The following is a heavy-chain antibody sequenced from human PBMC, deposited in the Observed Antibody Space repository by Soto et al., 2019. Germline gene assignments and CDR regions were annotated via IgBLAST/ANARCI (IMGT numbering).Heavy chain of an antibody. V-gene: IGHV4-34*01. D-gene: IGHD3-10*01. CDR1: GGSFSGYY. Sequence: ETLSLTCAVYGGSFSGYYWSWIRQPPGKGLEWIGEINHSGSTNYNPSLKSRVTISVDTSKNQFSLKLSSVTAADTAVYYCARDYGSRSYYYGMDVWGQGTTVTVSS. CDR2: INHSGST. CDR3: ARDYGSRSYYYGMDV. J-gene: IGHJ6*02.